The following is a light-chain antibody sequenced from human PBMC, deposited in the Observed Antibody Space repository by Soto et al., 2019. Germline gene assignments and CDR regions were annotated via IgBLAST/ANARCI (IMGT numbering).Light chain of an antibody. CDR1: SGHNSYA. CDR3: QTWGTGTWV. V-gene: IGLV4-69*01. Sequence: QSVLTQSPSASASLGASVTLTCILSSGHNSYAITWHQQQPGKGPRYLMKLTSDGSHTKGDGIPDRFSGSSSGSERYLTISSLQSEDEADYYCQTWGTGTWVFGGGTKLTVL. CDR2: LTSDGSH. J-gene: IGLJ3*02.